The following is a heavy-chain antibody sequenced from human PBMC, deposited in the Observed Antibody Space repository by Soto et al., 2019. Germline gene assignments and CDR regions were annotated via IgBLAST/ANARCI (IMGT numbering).Heavy chain of an antibody. V-gene: IGHV4-59*01. Sequence: PSETLSRAWTVSGGSISSYCWSWIRQPPGKGLGWIGYIYYSGSTNYNPSLKSRVTISVDTSKNQFSLKLSSVTAADTAVYYCARSPLAYCSSTSCYNYYYGMDVWGQGTTVTVSS. J-gene: IGHJ6*02. D-gene: IGHD2-2*01. CDR2: IYYSGST. CDR3: ARSPLAYCSSTSCYNYYYGMDV. CDR1: GGSISSYC.